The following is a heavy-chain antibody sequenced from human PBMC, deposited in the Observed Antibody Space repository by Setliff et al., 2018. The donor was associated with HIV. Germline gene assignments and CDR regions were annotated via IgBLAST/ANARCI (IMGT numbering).Heavy chain of an antibody. CDR1: GYTFTSYT. CDR2: INPNNGVT. D-gene: IGHD1-1*01. V-gene: IGHV1-2*06. Sequence: ASVKVSCKASGYTFTSYTMHWVRQAPGQGLEWMGRINPNNGVTFYGQKFQGRVTMTRDTSIMTAYMELGRLTYDDTAVYYCASFRGTGTTRSLDHFDYWGQGTLVTVSS. CDR3: ASFRGTGTTRSLDHFDY. J-gene: IGHJ4*02.